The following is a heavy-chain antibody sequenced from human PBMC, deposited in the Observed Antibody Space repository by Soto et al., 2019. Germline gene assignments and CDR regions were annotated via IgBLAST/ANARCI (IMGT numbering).Heavy chain of an antibody. CDR2: ISSSGSTI. V-gene: IGHV3-11*01. Sequence: GGSLRLSCAASGFTCSDYYMSWIRQAPGKGLEWVSYISSSGSTIYYADSVKGRFTISRDNAKNSLYLQMNSLRAEDTAVYYCAPTVAQPPEFDYWGQGTLVTVSS. J-gene: IGHJ4*02. CDR1: GFTCSDYY. CDR3: APTVAQPPEFDY. D-gene: IGHD4-17*01.